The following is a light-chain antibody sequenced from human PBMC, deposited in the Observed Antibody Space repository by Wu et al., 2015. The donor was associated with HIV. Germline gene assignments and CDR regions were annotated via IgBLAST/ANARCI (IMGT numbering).Light chain of an antibody. CDR3: QQANMFPRT. CDR2: AAS. CDR1: QXIHSW. V-gene: IGKV1-12*01. Sequence: LTTHCRASQXIHSWLTXFNRNQEGPNVLIYAASNLQSGVPSRFSGSGSGTEFTLTISSLQPEDSATYYCQQANMFPRTFGQGTRVEI. J-gene: IGKJ1*01.